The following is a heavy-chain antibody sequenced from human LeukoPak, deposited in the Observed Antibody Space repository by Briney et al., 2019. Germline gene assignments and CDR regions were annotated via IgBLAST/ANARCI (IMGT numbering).Heavy chain of an antibody. V-gene: IGHV3-48*02. Sequence: GGSLRLSCAVSKITFSDYSLNWVRQAPGKGLEWVSFISGSGTSIPYADSVKGRFTISRDNAKNSVYLQMNSLRDEETAVYYCARDASLALWGQGTLVTVSS. J-gene: IGHJ5*02. CDR2: ISGSGTSI. CDR3: ARDASLAL. CDR1: KITFSDYS.